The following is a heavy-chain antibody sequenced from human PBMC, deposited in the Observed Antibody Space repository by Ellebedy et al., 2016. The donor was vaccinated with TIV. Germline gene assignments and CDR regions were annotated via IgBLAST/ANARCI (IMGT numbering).Heavy chain of an antibody. CDR3: ARDLFQMTTVTTDAFDI. D-gene: IGHD4-17*01. J-gene: IGHJ3*02. Sequence: ASVKVSXXASGYTFTGYYMHWVRQAPGQGLEWMGWINPNSGGTNYAQKFQGRVTMTRDTSISTAYMELSRLRSDDTAVYYCARDLFQMTTVTTDAFDIWGQGTMVTVSS. CDR1: GYTFTGYY. CDR2: INPNSGGT. V-gene: IGHV1-2*02.